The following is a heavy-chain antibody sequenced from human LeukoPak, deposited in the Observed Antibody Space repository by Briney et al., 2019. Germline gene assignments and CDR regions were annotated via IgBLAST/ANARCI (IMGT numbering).Heavy chain of an antibody. Sequence: TGGSLRLSCSASEFTFSCYGVNWVRQAPGTGLERVALISYDGSSKYYADSVKGRFTISRDSSKNTLYLQMNSLRAEDTAVYYCAKDSGWLRFHYWGQGTLVTVSS. CDR3: AKDSGWLRFHY. J-gene: IGHJ4*02. CDR2: ISYDGSSK. V-gene: IGHV3-30*18. D-gene: IGHD5-12*01. CDR1: EFTFSCYG.